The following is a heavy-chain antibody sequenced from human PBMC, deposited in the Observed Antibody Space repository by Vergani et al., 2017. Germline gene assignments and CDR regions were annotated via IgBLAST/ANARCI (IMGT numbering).Heavy chain of an antibody. CDR1: GGSISSYY. V-gene: IGHV4-4*09. D-gene: IGHD5-18*01. Sequence: QVQLQESGPGLVKPSETLSLTCTVSGGSISSYYWSWLRQPPGKGLEWIGYIYTSGSTNYNPSIKSRVTISEDTSKTQFSLNLSSVTAADTAVYYCARLFHSYGSYYFDYWGQGTLVTVSS. J-gene: IGHJ4*02. CDR3: ARLFHSYGSYYFDY. CDR2: IYTSGST.